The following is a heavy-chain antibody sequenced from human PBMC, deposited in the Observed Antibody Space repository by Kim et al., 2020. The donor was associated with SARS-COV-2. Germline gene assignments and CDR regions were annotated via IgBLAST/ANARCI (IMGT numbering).Heavy chain of an antibody. J-gene: IGHJ4*02. D-gene: IGHD2-2*01. CDR2: INPSGGST. Sequence: ASVKVSCKASGYTFTSYYMHWVRQAPGQGLEWMGIINPSGGSTSYAQKFQGRVTMTRDTSTSTVYMELSSLRSEDTAVYYCAREFIPQDSIPAAMKDWGQGTLVTVSS. V-gene: IGHV1-46*01. CDR1: GYTFTSYY. CDR3: AREFIPQDSIPAAMKD.